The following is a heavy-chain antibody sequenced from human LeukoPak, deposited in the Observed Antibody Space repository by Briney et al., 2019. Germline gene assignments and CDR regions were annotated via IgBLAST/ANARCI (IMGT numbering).Heavy chain of an antibody. D-gene: IGHD6-19*01. CDR3: ARGPGIAVAGTGDFDY. J-gene: IGHJ4*02. Sequence: PGGSLRLSCAASGLTVRSNYMSWVRQPPGKGLEWIGEINHSGSTNYNPSLKSRVTISVDTSKNQFSLKLSSVTAADTAVYYCARGPGIAVAGTGDFDYWGQGTLVTVSS. V-gene: IGHV4-34*01. CDR1: GLTVRSNY. CDR2: INHSGST.